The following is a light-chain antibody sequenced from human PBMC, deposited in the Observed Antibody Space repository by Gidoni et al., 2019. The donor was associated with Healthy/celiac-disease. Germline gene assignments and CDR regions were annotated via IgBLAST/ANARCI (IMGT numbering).Light chain of an antibody. CDR1: QSISSY. V-gene: IGKV1-39*01. CDR3: QQSYSTPPT. CDR2: AAS. J-gene: IGKJ2*01. Sequence: SVGDRVTITCRASQSISSYLNWYPQKPGKAPKLLIYAASSLQSGVPSRFSGSGSGPDFTLTISSLQPEDFATYYCQQSYSTPPTFGQGTKLEIK.